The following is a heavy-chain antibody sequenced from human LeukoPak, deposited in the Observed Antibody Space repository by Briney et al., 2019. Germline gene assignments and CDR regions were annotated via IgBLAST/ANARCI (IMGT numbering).Heavy chain of an antibody. CDR3: ARGSSIAVAEHDAFDI. D-gene: IGHD6-19*01. J-gene: IGHJ3*02. Sequence: GGSLRLSCAASGFTVSSNYMSWVRQAPGKGLEWVSVIYSGGSTYYADSVKGRFTISRDNSKNTLYLQMNSLRAEDTAVYYCARGSSIAVAEHDAFDIWGQGTMVTVSS. CDR1: GFTVSSNY. CDR2: IYSGGST. V-gene: IGHV3-53*01.